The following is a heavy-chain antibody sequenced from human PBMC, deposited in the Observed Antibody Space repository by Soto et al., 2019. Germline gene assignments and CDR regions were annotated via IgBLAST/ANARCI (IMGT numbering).Heavy chain of an antibody. CDR2: IHYTGST. D-gene: IGHD6-19*01. V-gene: IGHV4-61*01. J-gene: IGHJ4*02. Sequence: PSETLSLTCTVSGGSVSGGSYYWSWIRQPPGKGLEWIGYIHYTGSTTYNPSLKSRITMSVDTSKNQFSLKLSSVTAADTAVYYCARLVNGWTFDYWGQGTLVTVSS. CDR3: ARLVNGWTFDY. CDR1: GGSVSGGSYY.